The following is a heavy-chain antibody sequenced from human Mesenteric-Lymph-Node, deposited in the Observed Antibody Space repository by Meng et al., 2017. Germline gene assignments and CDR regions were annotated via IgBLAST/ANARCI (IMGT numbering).Heavy chain of an antibody. J-gene: IGHJ6*02. CDR2: IKQDGSEK. CDR1: GFTFSSYW. Sequence: GESLKISCAASGFTFSSYWMSWVRQAPGKGLEWVANIKQDGSEKYYVDSVKGRFTISRDNAKNSLYLQMNSLRAEGTAVYYCARDTFNTALYSYYYGMDVWGQGTTVTVSS. D-gene: IGHD5-18*01. V-gene: IGHV3-7*01. CDR3: ARDTFNTALYSYYYGMDV.